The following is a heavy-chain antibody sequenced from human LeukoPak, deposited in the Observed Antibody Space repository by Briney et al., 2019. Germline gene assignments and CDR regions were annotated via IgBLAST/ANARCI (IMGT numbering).Heavy chain of an antibody. CDR3: AKDQSTGTSWTSYYMDV. V-gene: IGHV3-30*02. Sequence: GESLRLSCAASGFTSKSYGMHWVRQAPGKGLEWVSFIRYDGSDKYYADSVTGRFTISRDSSKNTLYLQMNSLRVEDTAVYYCAKDQSTGTSWTSYYMDVWGKGTTVTVSS. CDR2: IRYDGSDK. CDR1: GFTSKSYG. J-gene: IGHJ6*03. D-gene: IGHD1-14*01.